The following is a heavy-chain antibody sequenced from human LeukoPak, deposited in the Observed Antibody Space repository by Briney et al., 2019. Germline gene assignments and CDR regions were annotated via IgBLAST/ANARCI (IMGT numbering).Heavy chain of an antibody. CDR3: ARDPGLWFAFDI. J-gene: IGHJ3*02. CDR2: VYSSGNT. Sequence: SETLSLTCTVSDGSISIYYWSWIRQPPGKGLEWIGYVYSSGNTNYSPSLKGRAIISADTSKNQFSMELRSLRSDGTAVYYCARDPGLWFAFDIWGQGTMVTVSS. CDR1: DGSISIYY. V-gene: IGHV4-59*01. D-gene: IGHD5-18*01.